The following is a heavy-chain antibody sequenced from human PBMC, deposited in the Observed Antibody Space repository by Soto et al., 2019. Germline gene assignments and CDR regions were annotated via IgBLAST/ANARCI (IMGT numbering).Heavy chain of an antibody. J-gene: IGHJ5*02. CDR1: GGSFSGYY. V-gene: IGHV4-34*01. CDR2: INHSGST. D-gene: IGHD5-12*01. Sequence: PSETLSLTCAVYGGSFSGYYWSWIRQPPGKGLEWSGEINHSGSTNYNPSLKSRVTISVDTSKNQFSLMLSSVTAADTAVYYCARMSRDGYPKGFDPWGQGTLVTVSS. CDR3: ARMSRDGYPKGFDP.